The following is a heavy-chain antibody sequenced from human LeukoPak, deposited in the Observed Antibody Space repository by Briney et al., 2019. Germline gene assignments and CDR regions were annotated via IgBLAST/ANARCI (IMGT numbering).Heavy chain of an antibody. CDR3: ASSNSVVGYFQH. CDR2: IYYSGST. D-gene: IGHD2/OR15-2a*01. J-gene: IGHJ1*01. V-gene: IGHV4-30-4*08. Sequence: SETLSLTCTVSDGSISSGDYYWSWIRQPPGKGLEWIGYIYYSGSTYYNPSLKSRVTISVDTSKNQFSLKPSSVTAADTAVYYCASSNSVVGYFQHWGQGTLVSVSS. CDR1: DGSISSGDYY.